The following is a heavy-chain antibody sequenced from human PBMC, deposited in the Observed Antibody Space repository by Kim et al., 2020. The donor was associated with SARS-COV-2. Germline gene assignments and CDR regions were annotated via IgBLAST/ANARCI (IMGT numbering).Heavy chain of an antibody. D-gene: IGHD1-26*01. Sequence: YADSEKRRCTISRDNAKNSLYLQRNSLRAEDTAVYYCAREDLAREDAFDIWGQGTMVTVSS. V-gene: IGHV3-11*06. J-gene: IGHJ3*02. CDR3: AREDLAREDAFDI.